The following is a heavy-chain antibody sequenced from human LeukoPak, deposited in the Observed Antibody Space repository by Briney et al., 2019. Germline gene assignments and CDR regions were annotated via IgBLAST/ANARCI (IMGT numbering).Heavy chain of an antibody. D-gene: IGHD1-20*01. CDR1: GGSFSGYY. J-gene: IGHJ4*02. Sequence: SETLSLTCAVYGGSFSGYYWNWIRQPPGKGLEWIGEINQSGSTNYNPSLKSRVTISFDTSKNQFSLKLSSVTAADTAVYYCARVNWNYVSYWGQGTLVTVSS. CDR3: ARVNWNYVSY. V-gene: IGHV4-34*01. CDR2: INQSGST.